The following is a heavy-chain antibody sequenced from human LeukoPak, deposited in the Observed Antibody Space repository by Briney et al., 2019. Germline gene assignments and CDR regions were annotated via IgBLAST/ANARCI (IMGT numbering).Heavy chain of an antibody. V-gene: IGHV4-38-2*01. CDR1: TYSIRNGYY. Sequence: SETLSLTCAVSTYSIRNGYYWGWIRQPPGKGLEWIGSIYHSGSTYYNPSLKSRLTISVDTSKNQFSLKLSSVTAADTAVYYCARLSGYYYYYMGVWGKGTTVTVSS. D-gene: IGHD1-26*01. J-gene: IGHJ6*03. CDR2: IYHSGST. CDR3: ARLSGYYYYYMGV.